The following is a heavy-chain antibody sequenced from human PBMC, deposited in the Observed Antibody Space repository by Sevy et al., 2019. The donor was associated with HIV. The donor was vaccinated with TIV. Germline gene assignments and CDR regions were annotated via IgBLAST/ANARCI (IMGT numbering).Heavy chain of an antibody. CDR1: GYTLSELS. J-gene: IGHJ4*02. CDR3: ATTKDYYDSSGSPFDY. V-gene: IGHV1-24*01. CDR2: FDPEDDET. D-gene: IGHD3-22*01. Sequence: ASVKVSCMVSGYTLSELSMHWVRQAPGKGLEWMGSFDPEDDETMYAQKFQGRDTMTEDTSTDTAYMELNNLRSEDTAVYYCATTKDYYDSSGSPFDYWGQGTLVTVSS.